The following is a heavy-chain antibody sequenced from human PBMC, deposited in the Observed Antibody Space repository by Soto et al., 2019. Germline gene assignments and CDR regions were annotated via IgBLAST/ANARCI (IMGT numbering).Heavy chain of an antibody. CDR2: IYYSGST. D-gene: IGHD2-15*01. CDR1: GGSISSGDYY. J-gene: IGHJ4*02. CDR3: ARASLVVAATHPFDY. Sequence: SETLSLTCTVSGGSISSGDYYWSWIRQPPGKGMEWIGYIYYSGSTYYNPSLKSRVTISVDTSKNQFSLKLSSVTAADTAVYYCARASLVVAATHPFDYWGQGTLVTVSS. V-gene: IGHV4-30-4*01.